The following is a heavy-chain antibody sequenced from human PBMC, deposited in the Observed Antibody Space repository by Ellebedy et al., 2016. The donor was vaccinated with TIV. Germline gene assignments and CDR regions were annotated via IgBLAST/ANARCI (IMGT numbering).Heavy chain of an antibody. CDR2: ISAYNGNT. V-gene: IGHV1-18*04. Sequence: ASVKVSXXASGYTFTSYYMHWVRQAPGQGLEWMGWISAYNGNTNYAQKLQGRVTMTTDTSTSTAYMELRSLRSDDTAVYYCARDNWNDDPPGFNPWGQGTLVTVSS. J-gene: IGHJ5*02. CDR1: GYTFTSYY. D-gene: IGHD1-20*01. CDR3: ARDNWNDDPPGFNP.